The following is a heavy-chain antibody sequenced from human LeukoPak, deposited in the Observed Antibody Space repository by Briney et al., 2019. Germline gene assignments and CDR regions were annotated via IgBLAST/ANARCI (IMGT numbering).Heavy chain of an antibody. Sequence: GSLRLSCAASGFTFSSYAMHWVRQAPGKGLEWIGSIHYTGNTYYNPSLKSRVTMSVETSENQFSLRLRSVTAADTAVYYCARGSRYGDYAPYWGQGTLVTVSS. D-gene: IGHD4-17*01. V-gene: IGHV4-39*07. CDR1: GFTFSSYA. CDR2: IHYTGNT. J-gene: IGHJ4*02. CDR3: ARGSRYGDYAPY.